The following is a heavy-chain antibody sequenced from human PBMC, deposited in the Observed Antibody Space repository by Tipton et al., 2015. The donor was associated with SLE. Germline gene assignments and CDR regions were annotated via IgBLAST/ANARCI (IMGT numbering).Heavy chain of an antibody. CDR2: IWYDGSNQ. CDR1: GFTFSSYG. V-gene: IGHV3-33*06. Sequence: SLRLSCAASGFTFSSYGMHWVRQAPGKGLEWVALIWYDGSNQFYADSVKGRFTISRDISKNSLYLHMNSLKAEDTAVYYCAKDLGGQWLSQIFDCWGQGTLVTVSS. J-gene: IGHJ4*02. CDR3: AKDLGGQWLSQIFDC. D-gene: IGHD3-22*01.